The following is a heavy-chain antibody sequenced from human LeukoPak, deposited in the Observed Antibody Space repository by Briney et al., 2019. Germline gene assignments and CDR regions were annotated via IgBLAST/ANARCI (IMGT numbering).Heavy chain of an antibody. V-gene: IGHV4-39*01. CDR2: IYSSGSS. CDR3: ARHGADIVVVPSGSIVY. Sequence: SETLSLTCTVSGGSISSSTYYRGWIRQHPGKGLEWIGGIYSSGSSYYNPSLKSRVTISVDTSKNQFSLKLSSVTAADTAVYYCARHGADIVVVPSGSIVYWGQGTLVTVSS. CDR1: GGSISSSTYY. J-gene: IGHJ4*02. D-gene: IGHD2-2*01.